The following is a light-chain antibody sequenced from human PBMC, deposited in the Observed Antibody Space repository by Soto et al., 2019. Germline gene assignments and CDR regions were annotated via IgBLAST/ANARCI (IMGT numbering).Light chain of an antibody. V-gene: IGKV3D-15*01. CDR3: QQYNNWPPVT. Sequence: EIVMTQSPATLSVSPGERATLSCRASQSVSSNLAWYQQKPGQAPRLLIYGASTRATGIPARFSGSGSGTAFTLTISSLQSADFAVYYCQQYNNWPPVTFGQGTRLEIK. CDR1: QSVSSN. CDR2: GAS. J-gene: IGKJ5*01.